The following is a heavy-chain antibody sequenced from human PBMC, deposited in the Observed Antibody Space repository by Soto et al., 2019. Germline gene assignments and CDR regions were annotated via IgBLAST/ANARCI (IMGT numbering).Heavy chain of an antibody. CDR2: IDPSDSYT. J-gene: IGHJ6*02. D-gene: IGHD1-26*01. Sequence: GESLKISCKGSGYSFTSYWISWVRQMPGKGLEWMGRIDPSDSYTNYSPSFQGHVTISADKSIGTAYLQWSSLKASDTAMYYCPRVGGVGANSYYYYYGMDVWGQGTTATGSS. CDR3: PRVGGVGANSYYYYYGMDV. V-gene: IGHV5-10-1*01. CDR1: GYSFTSYW.